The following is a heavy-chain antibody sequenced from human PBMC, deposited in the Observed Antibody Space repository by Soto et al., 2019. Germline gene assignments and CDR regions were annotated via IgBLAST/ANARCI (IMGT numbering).Heavy chain of an antibody. Sequence: ASVKVSCKASGYTFTSYDINWVRQATGQGLEWMGWMNPNSGNTGYAQKFQGRVTMTRNTSISTAYMELSSLRSEDTPVYYCARGLVVVPAADAFDIWGQGTMVTVSS. V-gene: IGHV1-8*01. CDR1: GYTFTSYD. J-gene: IGHJ3*02. D-gene: IGHD2-2*01. CDR3: ARGLVVVPAADAFDI. CDR2: MNPNSGNT.